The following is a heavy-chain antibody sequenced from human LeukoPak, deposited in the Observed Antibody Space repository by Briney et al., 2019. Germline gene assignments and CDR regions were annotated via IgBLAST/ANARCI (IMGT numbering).Heavy chain of an antibody. Sequence: GGSLRLSCAASGFTFDDYAMHWVRQAPGKGLEWVSGISWNSGGIGYADSVKGRFTISRDNAKNSLYLQMNSLRAEDTALYYCAKDVVTGTGFFFIMDVWGKGTTVTVSS. D-gene: IGHD6-25*01. CDR3: AKDVVTGTGFFFIMDV. V-gene: IGHV3-9*01. J-gene: IGHJ6*03. CDR2: ISWNSGGI. CDR1: GFTFDDYA.